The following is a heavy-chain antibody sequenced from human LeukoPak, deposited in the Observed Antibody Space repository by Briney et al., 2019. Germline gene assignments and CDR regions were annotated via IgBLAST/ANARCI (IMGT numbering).Heavy chain of an antibody. CDR1: GGSISSGSYY. J-gene: IGHJ4*02. CDR2: IYYSGST. D-gene: IGHD3-22*01. Sequence: SETLSLTCTVSGGSISSGSYYWGWIRQPPGKGLEWIGSIYYSGSTYYNPSLKSRVTISVDTSKNQFSLKLSSVTAADTAVYYCARLESWITMTGWGQGTLVTVSS. V-gene: IGHV4-39*01. CDR3: ARLESWITMTG.